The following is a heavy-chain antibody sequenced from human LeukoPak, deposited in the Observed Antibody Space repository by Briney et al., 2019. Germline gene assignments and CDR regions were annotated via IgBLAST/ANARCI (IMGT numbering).Heavy chain of an antibody. Sequence: GGSLRLSCAASGFTFSSYAMSWVRQTPVKGLEWVSVISGSGGSTYYADSVKGRFTISRDNSKNTLYLQMNSLRAEDTAVYYCAKVRDSGSYFDAFDIWGQGTMVTVSS. D-gene: IGHD1-26*01. CDR3: AKVRDSGSYFDAFDI. V-gene: IGHV3-23*01. CDR2: ISGSGGST. J-gene: IGHJ3*02. CDR1: GFTFSSYA.